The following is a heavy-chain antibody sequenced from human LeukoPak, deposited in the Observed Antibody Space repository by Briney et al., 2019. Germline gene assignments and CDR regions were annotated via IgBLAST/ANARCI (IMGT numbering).Heavy chain of an antibody. Sequence: GGSLRLSCAASGFDFSSNWMHWVRHAPGQGLVWVSRIKGDGISTNYADSVKGRFTISRDIAKNTLYLQMNSLRAEDTGVYYCAKDHYGSIDYWGRGTLVTVS. CDR3: AKDHYGSIDY. J-gene: IGHJ4*02. D-gene: IGHD1-26*01. CDR1: GFDFSSNW. V-gene: IGHV3-74*01. CDR2: IKGDGIST.